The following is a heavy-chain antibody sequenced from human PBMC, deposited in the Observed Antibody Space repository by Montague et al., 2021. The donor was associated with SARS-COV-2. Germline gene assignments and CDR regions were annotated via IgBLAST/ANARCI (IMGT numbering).Heavy chain of an antibody. CDR1: GDSISHYY. V-gene: IGHV4-59*08. CDR3: ARHSGYYDRSGYYDY. J-gene: IGHJ4*02. Sequence: SETLSLTCTVSGDSISHYYWSWIRQPPGKGLEWIAYIYFSGCTNYNPSLESRVSISVITSRNQLSLRLRSVTAADTAVYYCARHSGYYDRSGYYDYWGQGTLVTVSS. D-gene: IGHD3-22*01. CDR2: IYFSGCT.